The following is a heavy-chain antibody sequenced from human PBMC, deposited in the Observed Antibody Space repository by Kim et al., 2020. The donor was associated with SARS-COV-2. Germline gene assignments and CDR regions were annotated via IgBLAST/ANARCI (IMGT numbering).Heavy chain of an antibody. CDR1: GYTFTSYG. J-gene: IGHJ5*02. CDR3: AREVVVPGPKVGWFDP. CDR2: ISAYNGNT. D-gene: IGHD2-2*01. V-gene: IGHV1-18*01. Sequence: ASVKVSCKASGYTFTSYGISWVRQAPGQGLEWMGWISAYNGNTNYAQKLQGRVTMTTDTSTSTAYMELRSLRSDDTAVYYCAREVVVPGPKVGWFDPWGQGTLVTVSS.